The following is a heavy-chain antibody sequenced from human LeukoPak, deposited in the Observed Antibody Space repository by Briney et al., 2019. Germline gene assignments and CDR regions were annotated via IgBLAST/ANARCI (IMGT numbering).Heavy chain of an antibody. CDR3: ARGGPLWFGELLQVDY. V-gene: IGHV1-8*01. CDR1: LYTLTSYD. D-gene: IGHD3-10*01. J-gene: IGHJ4*02. Sequence: ASVKVSCKHSLYTLTSYDINSVPHATGQGLEWMGWINPNRGNTCYAQKFQGRVTITRNTSISTAYMELSSLRSEDTAVYYCARGGPLWFGELLQVDYWGQGTLVTVSS. CDR2: INPNRGNT.